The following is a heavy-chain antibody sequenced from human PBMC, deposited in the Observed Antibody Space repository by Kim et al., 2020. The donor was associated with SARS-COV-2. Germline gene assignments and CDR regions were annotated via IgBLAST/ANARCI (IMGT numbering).Heavy chain of an antibody. CDR1: GFTFGSHA. J-gene: IGHJ4*02. CDR3: ARDILMNTVPTPSWAMNHCDY. D-gene: IGHD5-12*01. CDR2: ISHDGSGE. V-gene: IGHV3-30*04. Sequence: GGSLRLSCAASGFTFGSHAMHWVRLAPGRGLEWVAIISHDGSGECYADSVKGRFTISRDNSKKTLYLEMIGLRGEDTAVYYCARDILMNTVPTPSWAMNHCDYGGQGTRVTVSS.